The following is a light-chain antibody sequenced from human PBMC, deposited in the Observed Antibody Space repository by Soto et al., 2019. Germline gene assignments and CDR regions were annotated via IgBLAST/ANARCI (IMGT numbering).Light chain of an antibody. CDR2: GAS. J-gene: IGKJ1*01. Sequence: EIVLTQSPGTLSLSPGERAALSCRASQSVDSNFLAWYQQKRGQAPRLLFYGASNWATGIPDRFSGSGSGTDFTLTISRLEPEDFAVYYCHQYGTSPRTFGQGTKVEIK. CDR3: HQYGTSPRT. V-gene: IGKV3-20*01. CDR1: QSVDSNF.